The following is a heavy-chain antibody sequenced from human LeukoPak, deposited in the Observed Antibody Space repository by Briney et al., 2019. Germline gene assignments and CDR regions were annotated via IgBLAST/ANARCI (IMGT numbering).Heavy chain of an antibody. V-gene: IGHV4-39*01. D-gene: IGHD2-2*01. CDR2: MFYSGST. CDR3: ARRNTVIADTMPLNAFDV. J-gene: IGHJ3*01. Sequence: SETLSLTCTVSGGSMRTPSHYWDWIRQPPGKGLEWIGSMFYSGSTYYNPSLRSRVTIFGDTSTNQISLTLTSLTAADTAVYYCARRNTVIADTMPLNAFDVWGQGTMVTVSS. CDR1: GGSMRTPSHY.